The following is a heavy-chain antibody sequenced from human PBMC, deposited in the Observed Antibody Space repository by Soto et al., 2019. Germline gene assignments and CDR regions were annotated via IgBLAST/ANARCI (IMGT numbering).Heavy chain of an antibody. Sequence: EVQLVQSGAEVKKPGASVKISCKVSGYTVTDYYMHWVQQAPGKGLEWMGLVDLEDGETKYAEKFQGRVTITADSSTDTAYMDRSSLGSEDTALYYCASSGSYNQPYKLDYWGQGTLVTVSS. V-gene: IGHV1-69-2*01. CDR2: VDLEDGET. D-gene: IGHD1-26*01. CDR3: ASSGSYNQPYKLDY. J-gene: IGHJ4*02. CDR1: GYTVTDYY.